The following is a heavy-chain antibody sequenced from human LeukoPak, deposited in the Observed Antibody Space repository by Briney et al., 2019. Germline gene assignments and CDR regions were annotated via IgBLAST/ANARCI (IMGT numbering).Heavy chain of an antibody. Sequence: SETLSLTCAVYGGSFSGYYWSWIRQPPGKGLEWIGEINHSGSTYYNPSLKSRVTISVDTSKNQFSLKLSSVTAADTAVYYCARDPMAYGGIGWGQGTLVTASS. J-gene: IGHJ4*02. CDR2: INHSGST. D-gene: IGHD4-23*01. V-gene: IGHV4-34*01. CDR1: GGSFSGYY. CDR3: ARDPMAYGGIG.